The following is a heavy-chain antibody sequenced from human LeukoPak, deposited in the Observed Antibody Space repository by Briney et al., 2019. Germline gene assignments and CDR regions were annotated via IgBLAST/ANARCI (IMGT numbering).Heavy chain of an antibody. CDR2: ISSSGSTI. D-gene: IGHD1-26*01. CDR3: ARPYSGSPNDAFDI. V-gene: IGHV3-11*01. Sequence: GGSLRLSCAASGFTFSDYYMSWIRQAPGKGLEWVSYISSSGSTIYYADSVKGRFTISRDNAKNSLYLQMNSLRAEDTAVYYCARPYSGSPNDAFDIWGQGTMVTVSS. CDR1: GFTFSDYY. J-gene: IGHJ3*02.